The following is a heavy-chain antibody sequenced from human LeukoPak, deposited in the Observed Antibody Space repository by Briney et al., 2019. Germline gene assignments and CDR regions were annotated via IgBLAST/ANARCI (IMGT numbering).Heavy chain of an antibody. CDR2: ISGSGGST. D-gene: IGHD1-14*01. CDR1: GFTFSSYA. CDR3: AKTIRRQGDAFDI. J-gene: IGHJ3*02. V-gene: IGHV3-23*01. Sequence: GGSLRLSCAASGFTFSSYAMNWVRQAPGKGLEWVSAISGSGGSTYYADSVKGRFTISRDNSKNTLYLQMNSLRAEDTAVYYCAKTIRRQGDAFDIWGQGTMVTVSS.